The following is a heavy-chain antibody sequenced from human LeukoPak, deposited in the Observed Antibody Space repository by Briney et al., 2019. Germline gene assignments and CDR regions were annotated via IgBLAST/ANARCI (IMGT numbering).Heavy chain of an antibody. V-gene: IGHV4-34*01. CDR3: ARVSEGVAAAKPYYYYYYMDV. CDR1: GGSFSDYY. Sequence: SETLSLTCAVYGGSFSDYYWSWIRQPPGKGLEWIGEINHRGSTNYNPSLKSRVTISVDTSKNQFSLKLSSVTAADTAVYYCARVSEGVAAAKPYYYYYYMDVWGKGTTVTVSS. CDR2: INHRGST. D-gene: IGHD6-13*01. J-gene: IGHJ6*03.